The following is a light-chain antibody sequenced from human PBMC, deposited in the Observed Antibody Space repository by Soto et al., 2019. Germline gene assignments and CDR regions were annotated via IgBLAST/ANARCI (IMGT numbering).Light chain of an antibody. CDR3: QQRKNWPPIT. CDR2: DAS. J-gene: IGKJ5*01. CDR1: QSVNNY. Sequence: ETVLTQSPATLYLSPGERATLSCRVSQSVNNYLAWYQQKPGQAPRLLIYDASNRATGIPARFSGNGTGTDFTLTISSLESEDFAVYYCQQRKNWPPITFGQGTRLEIK. V-gene: IGKV3-11*01.